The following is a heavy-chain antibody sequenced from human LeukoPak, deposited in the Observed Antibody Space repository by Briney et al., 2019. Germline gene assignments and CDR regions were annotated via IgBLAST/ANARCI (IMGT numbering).Heavy chain of an antibody. CDR3: ARAPYYYDSSGGTVDI. CDR2: INHSGST. V-gene: IGHV4-34*01. Sequence: SETLSLTCAVYGGCFSGYYWSWIRQPPGKGLEWIGEINHSGSTNYNPSLKSRVTISVDTSKNQFSLKLSSVTAADMAVYYCARAPYYYDSSGGTVDIWGQGTMVTVSS. D-gene: IGHD3-22*01. CDR1: GGCFSGYY. J-gene: IGHJ3*02.